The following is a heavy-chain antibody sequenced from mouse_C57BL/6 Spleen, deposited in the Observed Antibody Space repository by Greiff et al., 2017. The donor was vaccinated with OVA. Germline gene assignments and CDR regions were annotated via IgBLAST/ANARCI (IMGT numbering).Heavy chain of an antibody. CDR2: ILPGSGST. Sequence: VQLQQSGAELMKPGASVKLSCKATGYTFTGYWIEWVKQRPGHGLEWIGEILPGSGSTNYNEKFKGKATFTADTSTNTAYMQLNSLTTEDSSIYYCARRDYYGRPWFAYWGQGTLVTVSA. V-gene: IGHV1-9*01. J-gene: IGHJ3*01. CDR3: ARRDYYGRPWFAY. CDR1: GYTFTGYW. D-gene: IGHD1-1*01.